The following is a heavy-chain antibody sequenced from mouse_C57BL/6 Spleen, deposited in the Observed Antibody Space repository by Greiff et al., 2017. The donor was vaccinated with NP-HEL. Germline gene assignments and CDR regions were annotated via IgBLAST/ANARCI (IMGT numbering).Heavy chain of an antibody. Sequence: QVQLQQPGAELVRPGTSVKLSCKASGYTFTSYWMHWVKQRPGQGLEWIGVIDPSDSYTNYNQKFKGKATLTVDTSSSTAYMQLSSLTSEDSAVYYCARMDSNFAYWGQGTLVTVSA. CDR2: IDPSDSYT. V-gene: IGHV1-59*01. J-gene: IGHJ3*01. D-gene: IGHD2-5*01. CDR3: ARMDSNFAY. CDR1: GYTFTSYW.